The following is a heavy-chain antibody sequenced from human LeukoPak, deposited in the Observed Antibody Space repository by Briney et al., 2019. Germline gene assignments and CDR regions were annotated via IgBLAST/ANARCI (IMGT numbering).Heavy chain of an antibody. Sequence: PGGSLRLSCAASGFTFSSHSMKWVRQAPGKGLEWVSSISSSSSYIYYADSVKGRFTISRDNAKISLFLEMKSLRAEDTAVYYCARSLYDSWTGYHHGSDIWGQGTMVTVSS. J-gene: IGHJ3*02. V-gene: IGHV3-21*01. CDR2: ISSSSSYI. D-gene: IGHD3-3*01. CDR3: ARSLYDSWTGYHHGSDI. CDR1: GFTFSSHS.